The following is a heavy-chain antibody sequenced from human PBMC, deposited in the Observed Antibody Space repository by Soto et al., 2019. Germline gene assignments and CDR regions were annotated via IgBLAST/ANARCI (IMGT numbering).Heavy chain of an antibody. CDR3: ARGGGITIFGVVIERNSFDP. CDR1: GYTFTSYD. CDR2: MNPNSGNT. Sequence: QVQLVQSGAEVKKPGASVKVSCKASGYTFTSYDINWVRQATGQGLEWMGWMNPNSGNTGYAQKFQGRVTMTRNTSISTAYMEVSSVRSEGTAVYYCARGGGITIFGVVIERNSFDPWGQGTLVTVSS. D-gene: IGHD3-3*01. V-gene: IGHV1-8*01. J-gene: IGHJ5*02.